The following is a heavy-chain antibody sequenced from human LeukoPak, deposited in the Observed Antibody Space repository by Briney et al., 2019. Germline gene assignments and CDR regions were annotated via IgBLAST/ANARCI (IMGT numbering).Heavy chain of an antibody. V-gene: IGHV4-61*02. CDR3: ARSIVGATFDY. CDR2: SYRSGST. J-gene: IGHJ4*02. CDR1: GGSISSGSYY. D-gene: IGHD1-26*01. Sequence: SETLSLTCTVSGGSISSGSYYWSWIRQPAGKGLEWIGRSYRSGSTNYNPSLKSRVTISVDTSKNQFSLKLSSVTAADTAVYYCARSIVGATFDYWGQGTLVTVTS.